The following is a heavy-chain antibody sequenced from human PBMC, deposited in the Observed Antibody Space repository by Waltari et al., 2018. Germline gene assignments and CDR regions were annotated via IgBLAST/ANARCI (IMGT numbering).Heavy chain of an antibody. CDR2: ISYDGSNK. J-gene: IGHJ5*02. V-gene: IGHV3-30*01. CDR3: ARDFNTIFGVVTTIGGVFDP. Sequence: QVQLVESGGGVVQPGRSLRLSCAASGFTFCSYAMHWVRQAPGQGVEWVAVISYDGSNKYYADSVKGRFTISRDNSKNTLYLQMNSLRAEDTAVYYCARDFNTIFGVVTTIGGVFDPWGQGTLVTVSS. CDR1: GFTFCSYA. D-gene: IGHD3-3*01.